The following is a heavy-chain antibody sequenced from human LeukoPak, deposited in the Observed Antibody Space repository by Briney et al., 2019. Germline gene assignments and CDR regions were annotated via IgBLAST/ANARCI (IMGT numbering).Heavy chain of an antibody. V-gene: IGHV3-9*01. CDR3: AKDLKYSYGPNWYFDL. CDR1: GFTFDDYA. J-gene: IGHJ2*01. Sequence: HSGGSLRLSCAASGFTFDDYAMHWVRHAPGKGLEWVSGISWNSGSIGYADSVKGRFTISRDNAKNSLYLQMNSLRAEDTALYYCAKDLKYSYGPNWYFDLWGRGTLVTVSS. D-gene: IGHD5-18*01. CDR2: ISWNSGSI.